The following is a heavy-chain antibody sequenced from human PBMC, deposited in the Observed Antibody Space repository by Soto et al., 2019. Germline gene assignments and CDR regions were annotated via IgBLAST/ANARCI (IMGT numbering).Heavy chain of an antibody. D-gene: IGHD2-2*01. CDR2: IYFGGTT. Sequence: SETLSLSCIGSGGSFSSSYEAGIRQPPGKGLEWVGYIYFGGTTSYNPSLKSRVTISLETSNSQFSLRPSSVTAADTAVYDCARLGAYYQSLDFWGPGTLVTVAS. J-gene: IGHJ5*01. CDR3: ARLGAYYQSLDF. V-gene: IGHV4-59*08. CDR1: GGSFSSSY.